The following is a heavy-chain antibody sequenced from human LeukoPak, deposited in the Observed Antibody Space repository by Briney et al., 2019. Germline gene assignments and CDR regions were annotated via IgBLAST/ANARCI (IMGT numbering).Heavy chain of an antibody. D-gene: IGHD5-24*01. Sequence: SQTLSLTCTVSGASISRGSHQWSWIRQPAGEGLEWIGRIYTSGSTNYNPSLESRAIISMDTSEHQFSLRLDSVTAADTAVYYCARVEVTGFFDYWGQGTPVTVSS. CDR1: GASISRGSHQ. CDR2: IYTSGST. J-gene: IGHJ4*02. V-gene: IGHV4-61*02. CDR3: ARVEVTGFFDY.